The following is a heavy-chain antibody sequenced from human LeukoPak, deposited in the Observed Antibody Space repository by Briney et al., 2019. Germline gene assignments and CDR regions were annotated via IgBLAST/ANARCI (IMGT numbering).Heavy chain of an antibody. Sequence: GESLKISCKGSGFSFTSHWIGWARQMPGKGLEWMGIIYPGDSDTRYSPSFQGQVTISADKSISTAYLQWSSLKASDTAMYYCAGTSRTKDAFDIWGQGTMVTVSS. CDR2: IYPGDSDT. J-gene: IGHJ3*02. CDR3: AGTSRTKDAFDI. CDR1: GFSFTSHW. D-gene: IGHD1-1*01. V-gene: IGHV5-51*01.